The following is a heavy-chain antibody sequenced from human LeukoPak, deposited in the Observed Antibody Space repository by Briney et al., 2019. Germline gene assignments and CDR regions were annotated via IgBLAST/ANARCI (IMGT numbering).Heavy chain of an antibody. J-gene: IGHJ4*02. V-gene: IGHV4-59*01. CDR1: GGSISSYY. D-gene: IGHD4-17*01. Sequence: PSETLSLTCTVSGGSISSYYWSWIRQPPGKGLEWIGYIYYSGSTNYNPSLKSRVTISVDTSKNQFSLKLSSVTAADTAVYYYARARLPDYGDYAPLFDYWGQETLVTVSS. CDR3: ARARLPDYGDYAPLFDY. CDR2: IYYSGST.